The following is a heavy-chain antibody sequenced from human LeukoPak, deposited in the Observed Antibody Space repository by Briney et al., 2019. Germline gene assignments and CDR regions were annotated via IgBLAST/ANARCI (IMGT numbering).Heavy chain of an antibody. V-gene: IGHV4-39*01. CDR1: GGSISSSSYY. D-gene: IGHD3-22*01. J-gene: IGHJ4*02. CDR3: AREYYYDSSGYYLASRGCFDY. Sequence: KPSATLSLTCTVSGGSISSSSYYWGWIRQPPGKGLEWIGSIYYSGSTYYNPSLKSRVTISVDTSKNPFSLKLSSVTAADTAVYYCAREYYYDSSGYYLASRGCFDYWGQGTLVTVSS. CDR2: IYYSGST.